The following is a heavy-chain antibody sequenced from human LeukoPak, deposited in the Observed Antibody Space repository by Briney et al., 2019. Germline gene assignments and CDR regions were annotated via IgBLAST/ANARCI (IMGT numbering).Heavy chain of an antibody. CDR2: INWNGGGT. V-gene: IGHV3-9*01. D-gene: IGHD1-26*01. J-gene: IGHJ6*02. Sequence: GRSLRLSCAATGFTFKDYGMQWVRHPPGKGLEWVSSINWNGGGTDYADSVKGRFTICRDKAKNSLYVEMSSLRPEDTALYYCAKHMRATNTYSFFGLDVWGQGTTVTVSS. CDR3: AKHMRATNTYSFFGLDV. CDR1: GFTFKDYG.